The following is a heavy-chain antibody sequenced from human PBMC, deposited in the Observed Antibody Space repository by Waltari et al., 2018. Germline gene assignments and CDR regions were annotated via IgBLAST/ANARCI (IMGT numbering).Heavy chain of an antibody. J-gene: IGHJ4*02. V-gene: IGHV4-38-2*01. CDR2: IYHSGST. CDR3: ARGREVVYAKFDY. D-gene: IGHD2-8*02. Sequence: QVQLQESGPGLVKPSETLSLTCAVSGYSISSGYYWGWIRQPPGKGLEWIGSIYHSGSTYSNPSLKSRVTISVDTSKNQFSLKLSSVTAADTAVYYCARGREVVYAKFDYWGQGTLVTVSS. CDR1: GYSISSGYY.